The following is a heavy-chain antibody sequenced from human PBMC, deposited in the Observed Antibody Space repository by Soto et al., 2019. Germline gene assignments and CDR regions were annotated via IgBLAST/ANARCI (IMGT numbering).Heavy chain of an antibody. J-gene: IGHJ4*02. CDR2: ISYDGSNK. D-gene: IGHD3-22*01. CDR3: ARLPCREGITMIVMATLAHLLTY. V-gene: IGHV3-30-3*01. Sequence: QVQLVESGGGVVQPGRSLRLSCAASGFTFSSYAMHWVRQAPGKGLDWVAVISYDGSNKYYADFVKGRFTISRDNSKNTLYLQMNSLRAEDTAVYYCARLPCREGITMIVMATLAHLLTYWRQGTLVTVSS. CDR1: GFTFSSYA.